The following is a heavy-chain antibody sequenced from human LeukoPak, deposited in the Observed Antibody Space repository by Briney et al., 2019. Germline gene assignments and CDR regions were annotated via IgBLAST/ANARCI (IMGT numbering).Heavy chain of an antibody. CDR1: GCTFIGYY. Sequence: GASVKVSCKASGCTFIGYYVHWVRQAPGQGLEWMGWMIPNSGGPNYAQKFQGRVTMTRGTSISTAYMELNRLTSDDTAVYYGATAPFSSTQKGYYCLDSWGQGTLVTVSS. D-gene: IGHD1-26*01. J-gene: IGHJ5*01. V-gene: IGHV1-2*02. CDR2: MIPNSGGP. CDR3: ATAPFSSTQKGYYCLDS.